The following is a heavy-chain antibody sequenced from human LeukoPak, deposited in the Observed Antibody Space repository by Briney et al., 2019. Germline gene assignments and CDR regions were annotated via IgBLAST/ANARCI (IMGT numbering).Heavy chain of an antibody. Sequence: GGSLRRSGAASGFSCRDYWMSWVRQAPGKGLEWVGRIKSKTDGGTTDYAAPVKGRFTISRDDSKNTLYLQMNSLKTEDTAVYYCTTKTAYYYGSGSYNDYWGQGTLVTVSS. CDR3: TTKTAYYYGSGSYNDY. J-gene: IGHJ4*02. D-gene: IGHD3-10*01. V-gene: IGHV3-15*01. CDR1: GFSCRDYW. CDR2: IKSKTDGGTT.